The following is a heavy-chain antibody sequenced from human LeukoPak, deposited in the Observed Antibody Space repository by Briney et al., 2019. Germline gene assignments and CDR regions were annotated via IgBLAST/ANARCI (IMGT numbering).Heavy chain of an antibody. CDR1: GGSTSSADFY. Sequence: PSETLSLTCAVSGGSTSSADFYWIWIRQHPGKGLEWIGFIYYSGSAYYNPSLKSRVSISVDTSKNQFSLTLNSVTAADTAVYYCARGSDYFDYWGQGTLVTVSS. J-gene: IGHJ4*02. V-gene: IGHV4-31*11. CDR2: IYYSGSA. CDR3: ARGSDYFDY.